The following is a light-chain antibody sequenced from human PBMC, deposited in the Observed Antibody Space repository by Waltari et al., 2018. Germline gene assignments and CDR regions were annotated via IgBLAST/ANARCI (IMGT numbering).Light chain of an antibody. CDR2: GAS. Sequence: DIQMTQSPYSMHAYVADRVTITCRASQGINNDVSWFQQKSGKAPRSLIYGASTLQSGVPSKFSGSGFGTDFTLTISSLQPEDFATYYCLQYKSYPRTFGQGTKVEIK. CDR1: QGINND. CDR3: LQYKSYPRT. J-gene: IGKJ1*01. V-gene: IGKV1-16*02.